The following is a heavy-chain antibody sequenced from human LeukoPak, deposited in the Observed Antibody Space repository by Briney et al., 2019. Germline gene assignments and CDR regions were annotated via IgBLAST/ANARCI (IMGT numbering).Heavy chain of an antibody. V-gene: IGHV1-69*13. CDR1: GGTFSIYA. J-gene: IGHJ3*02. CDR3: ARDTGDCSSTSCYSDAFDI. Sequence: SVNVSCTASGGTFSIYAISWVRQAPGQGLEWMGGIIPIFGTANYAQKFQGRVTITADESTSTAYMELSSLRSEDTAVYYCARDTGDCSSTSCYSDAFDIWGQGTMVTVSS. D-gene: IGHD2-2*01. CDR2: IIPIFGTA.